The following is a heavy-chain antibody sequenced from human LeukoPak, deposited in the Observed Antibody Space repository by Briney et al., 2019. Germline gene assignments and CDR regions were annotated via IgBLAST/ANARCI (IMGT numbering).Heavy chain of an antibody. V-gene: IGHV4-30-2*06. J-gene: IGHJ4*02. D-gene: IGHD3-22*01. CDR1: GGSISSGDYS. Sequence: KSSQTLSLTCAVSGGSISSGDYSWSWIRQSPGKGLEWIGYIYHSGSTYYNPSLKSRVTISVDRSKNQFSLKLSSVTAADTAVYYCARLNYDSSGYLVDYWGQGTLVTVSS. CDR2: IYHSGST. CDR3: ARLNYDSSGYLVDY.